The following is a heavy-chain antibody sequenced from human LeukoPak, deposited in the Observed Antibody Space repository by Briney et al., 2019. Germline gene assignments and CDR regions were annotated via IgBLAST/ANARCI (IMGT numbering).Heavy chain of an antibody. J-gene: IGHJ6*02. CDR1: GGSISSYY. V-gene: IGHV4-59*12. Sequence: KPSETLSLTCTVSGGSISSYYWNWIRQPPGKGLEWIGYIYYSGSTNYNPSLKSRVTISVDTSKHQFSLKLSSVTAADTAVYYCARALIRIRYCSSTSCSSYCYYGMDVWGQGTTVTVSS. CDR2: IYYSGST. D-gene: IGHD2-2*01. CDR3: ARALIRIRYCSSTSCSSYCYYGMDV.